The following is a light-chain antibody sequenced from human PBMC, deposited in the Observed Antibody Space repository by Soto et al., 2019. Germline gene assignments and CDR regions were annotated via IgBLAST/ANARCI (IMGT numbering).Light chain of an antibody. CDR3: QHYGGSPRLT. CDR1: QSVNNSY. Sequence: DIVLTQSPGTLSLSPGERAALSCRTSQSVNNSYLTWYQQKPGQAPSLLIYGASRRATGIPDRFSGSGSGTDFTLTISRLGPEDSAVYYCQHYGGSPRLTFGGGTKVEIK. J-gene: IGKJ4*01. V-gene: IGKV3-20*01. CDR2: GAS.